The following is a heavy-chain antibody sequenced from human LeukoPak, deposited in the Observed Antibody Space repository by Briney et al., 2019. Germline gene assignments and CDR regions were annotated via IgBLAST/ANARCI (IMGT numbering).Heavy chain of an antibody. D-gene: IGHD3-10*02. J-gene: IGHJ6*04. CDR3: AELGITMIGGV. Sequence: GGSLRLSRAASGFTFSSYEMNWVRQAPGKGLEWVSYISSSAGSIYYADSVKGRFTISRDNAKNSLYLQMNSLRAEDTAVYYCAELGITMIGGVWGKGTTVTISS. V-gene: IGHV3-48*03. CDR1: GFTFSSYE. CDR2: ISSSAGSI.